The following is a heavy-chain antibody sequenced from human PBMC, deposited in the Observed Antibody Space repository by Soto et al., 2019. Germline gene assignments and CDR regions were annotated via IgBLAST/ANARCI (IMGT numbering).Heavy chain of an antibody. V-gene: IGHV5-51*01. Sequence: LGESQKISCKGSGYSFTSYWIGLVRQMPGKGLEWMGIIYPGDSDTRYSPSFQGQVTISADKSISTAYLQWSSLKASDTAMYYCARSVERLPRSAFDIWGQGTMVTVSS. J-gene: IGHJ3*02. CDR2: IYPGDSDT. D-gene: IGHD3-3*01. CDR3: ARSVERLPRSAFDI. CDR1: GYSFTSYW.